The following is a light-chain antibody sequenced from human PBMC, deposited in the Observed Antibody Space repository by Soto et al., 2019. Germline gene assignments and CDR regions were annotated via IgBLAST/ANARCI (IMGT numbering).Light chain of an antibody. CDR3: QVWDSSSDHVV. V-gene: IGLV3-21*04. CDR2: SDS. Sequence: SYELTQLPSVSVAPGKTARITCGGNNIGSKSVHWYQQKPGQAPVLVIYSDSDRPSGIPERFSGSNSGNTATLTISRVEAGDEADYYCQVWDSSSDHVVFGGGTKLTVL. CDR1: NIGSKS. J-gene: IGLJ2*01.